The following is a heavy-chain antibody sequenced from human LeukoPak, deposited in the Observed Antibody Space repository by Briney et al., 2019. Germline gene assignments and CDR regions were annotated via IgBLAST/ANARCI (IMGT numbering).Heavy chain of an antibody. D-gene: IGHD3/OR15-3a*01. CDR2: IYYSGNT. CDR3: ARHTGSGLFILP. V-gene: IGHV4-39*01. Sequence: SETLSLTCTVSGVSISSSNSYCGWVRQPPGRGLEWIGSIYYSGNTYYYASLKSQVSISIDTSKNQFSLRLTSVTAADTAVYYCARHTGSGLFILPGGQGTLVTVSS. CDR1: GVSISSSNSY. J-gene: IGHJ4*02.